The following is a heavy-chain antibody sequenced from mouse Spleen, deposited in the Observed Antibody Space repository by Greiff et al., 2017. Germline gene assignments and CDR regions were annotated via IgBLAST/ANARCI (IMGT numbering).Heavy chain of an antibody. D-gene: IGHD4-1*01. CDR3: ARGTGYYFDY. V-gene: IGHV5-4*02. Sequence: EVQLVESGGGLVKPGGSLKLSCAASGFTFSDYYMYWVRQSPEKRLEWVATISDGGSYTYYPDSVKGRFTISRDNAKNNLYLQMSSLKSEDTAMYYCARGTGYYFDYWGQGTTLTVSS. CDR1: GFTFSDYY. J-gene: IGHJ2*01. CDR2: ISDGGSYT.